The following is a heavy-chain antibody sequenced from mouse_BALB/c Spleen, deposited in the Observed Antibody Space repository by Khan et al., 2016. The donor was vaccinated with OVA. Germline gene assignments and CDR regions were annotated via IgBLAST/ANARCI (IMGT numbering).Heavy chain of an antibody. CDR2: IDPSKSET. CDR1: GYTFTSFW. CDR3: AKGGYGSPFAY. V-gene: IGHV1-74*01. Sequence: QVQLKQSGPELVRPGASVKMSCKASGYTFTSFWIHWVKQRPGQGLEWIGMIDPSKSETRLNQKFKDKATLTVDKSSNTAYLQLSRLTSEASAVYYSAKGGYGSPFAYWGQGTLVTVSA. D-gene: IGHD1-1*01. J-gene: IGHJ3*01.